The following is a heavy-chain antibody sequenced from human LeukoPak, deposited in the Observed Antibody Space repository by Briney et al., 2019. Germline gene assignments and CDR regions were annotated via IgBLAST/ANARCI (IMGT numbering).Heavy chain of an antibody. D-gene: IGHD1-7*01. CDR1: GFTFSRYW. CDR2: INSDGSST. V-gene: IGHV3-74*01. CDR3: ATAGNYRFDY. J-gene: IGHJ4*02. Sequence: GGSLRLSCAASGFTFSRYWMHWVRQAPGKGLVWVSRINSDGSSTSYVDSVKGRFTISRDNAKNTLYLQMNSLRAEDTAVYYCATAGNYRFDYWGQGTLVTVSS.